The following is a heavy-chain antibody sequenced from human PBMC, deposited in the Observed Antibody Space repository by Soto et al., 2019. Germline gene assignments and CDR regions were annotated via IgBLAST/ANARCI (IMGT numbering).Heavy chain of an antibody. V-gene: IGHV4-31*03. Sequence: SETLSLTCTVSGGSISSGGHYWNWIRQYPGKGLEWIGFITYSGSTYYNPSLDSRVSISVDTSKNHFSLHLSSVTVADTAIYYCARVSYYPITQVWIDPWGQGTLVTVSS. CDR1: GGSISSGGHY. J-gene: IGHJ5*02. CDR2: ITYSGST. D-gene: IGHD2-8*01. CDR3: ARVSYYPITQVWIDP.